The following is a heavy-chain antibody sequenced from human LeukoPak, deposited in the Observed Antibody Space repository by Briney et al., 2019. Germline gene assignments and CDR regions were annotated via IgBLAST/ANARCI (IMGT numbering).Heavy chain of an antibody. CDR1: TFTKAW. V-gene: IGHV3-15*07. D-gene: IGHD3-16*01. Sequence: GGSLRLSCVVSTFTKAWMNWVRQAPGKGLEWVGRVKNRGDGRTTDYAAPVKGRFIISRDDSKKTVYLQMDSLKTEDTAVYFCTTEYFGGFEYWGQGTLVTVSS. CDR3: TTEYFGGFEY. CDR2: VKNRGDGRTT. J-gene: IGHJ4*02.